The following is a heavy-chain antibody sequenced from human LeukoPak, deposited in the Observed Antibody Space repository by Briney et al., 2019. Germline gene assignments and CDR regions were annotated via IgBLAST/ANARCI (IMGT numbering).Heavy chain of an antibody. J-gene: IGHJ6*03. V-gene: IGHV4-4*07. CDR1: GGSISSYY. CDR3: ARGGYFYYYMDV. Sequence: SETLSLACTVSGGSISSYYWSWIRQPPGKGLEWIGRIYTSGSTNYNPSLKSRVTISVDTSKNQFSLRLSSVTAADTAVYYCARGGYFYYYMDVWGKGTTVTVAS. CDR2: IYTSGST.